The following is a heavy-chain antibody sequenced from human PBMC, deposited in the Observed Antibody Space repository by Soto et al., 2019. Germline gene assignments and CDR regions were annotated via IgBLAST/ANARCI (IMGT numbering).Heavy chain of an antibody. V-gene: IGHV1-46*01. CDR1: AYTFTNYY. J-gene: IGHJ4*02. D-gene: IGHD2-21*02. CDR2: LNPSGGPT. CDR3: ARGTLSGGDPHFDS. Sequence: ASVKVSCKTSAYTFTNYYLHWVRQAPGQGLEWMGILNPSGGPTNYAQKFQGRVTMTRDTSTSTVYMELNSLRSEDTAVYYCARGTLSGGDPHFDSWGQGTLVTVSS.